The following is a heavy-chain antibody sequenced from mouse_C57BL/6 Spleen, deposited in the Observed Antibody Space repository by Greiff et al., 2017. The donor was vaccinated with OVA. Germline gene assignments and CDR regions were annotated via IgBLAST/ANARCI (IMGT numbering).Heavy chain of an antibody. CDR3: ARSGITTVVAYYFDY. CDR1: GYTFTSYW. J-gene: IGHJ2*01. D-gene: IGHD1-1*01. V-gene: IGHV1-64*01. Sequence: SGAELVKPGASVKLSCKASGYTFTSYWMHWVKQRPGQGLEWIGMIHPNSGSTNYNEKFKSKATLTVDKSSSTAYMQLSSLTSEDSAVYYCARSGITTVVAYYFDYWGQGTTLTVSS. CDR2: IHPNSGST.